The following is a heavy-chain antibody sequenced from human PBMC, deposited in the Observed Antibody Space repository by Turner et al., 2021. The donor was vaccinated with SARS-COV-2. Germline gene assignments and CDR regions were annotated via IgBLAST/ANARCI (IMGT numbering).Heavy chain of an antibody. D-gene: IGHD3-10*01. J-gene: IGHJ4*02. CDR3: ARGDGYFASGSPVDD. CDR1: GFTFRTYT. CDR2: IPDDGSST. V-gene: IGHV3-30*14. Sequence: QVHLVESGGGVVQPGMSLRLSCAASGFTFRTYTMHWVRQAPGEGLEWAAHIPDDGSSTYYSDAVKCRFTGSSDNSTDTVDRQMNSLSEGDTAVYFCARGDGYFASGSPVDDWGQGTRVTVSS.